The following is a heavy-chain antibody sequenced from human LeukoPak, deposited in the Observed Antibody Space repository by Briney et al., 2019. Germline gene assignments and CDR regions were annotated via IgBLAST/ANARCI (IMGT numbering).Heavy chain of an antibody. CDR3: AKDEVYYGSGSYYNGGFDY. V-gene: IGHV3-23*01. J-gene: IGHJ4*02. D-gene: IGHD3-10*01. CDR2: ISGSGGST. CDR1: GFTFSGFA. Sequence: GGSLRLSCAASGFTFSGFAMSWVRQAPGKGLEWVSAISGSGGSTYYADSVKGRFTISRDNSKSTLYLQMNSLRAEDTAVYYCAKDEVYYGSGSYYNGGFDYWGQGTLVTVSS.